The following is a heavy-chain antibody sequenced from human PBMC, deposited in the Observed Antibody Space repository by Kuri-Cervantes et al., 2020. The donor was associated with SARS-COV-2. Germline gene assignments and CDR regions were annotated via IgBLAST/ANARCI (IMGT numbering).Heavy chain of an antibody. D-gene: IGHD3-3*01. V-gene: IGHV1-2*02. CDR2: INPNSGGT. CDR1: GYTFTGYY. J-gene: IGHJ2*01. CDR3: ARGYTIFGVVGYLDL. Sequence: ASVKVSCKASGYTFTGYYMHWVRQAPGQGLEWMGWINPNSGGTNYAQKFQGRVTMTRDTSISTAYMELSRLRSDDTAVYYCARGYTIFGVVGYLDLWSRGTLVTVSS.